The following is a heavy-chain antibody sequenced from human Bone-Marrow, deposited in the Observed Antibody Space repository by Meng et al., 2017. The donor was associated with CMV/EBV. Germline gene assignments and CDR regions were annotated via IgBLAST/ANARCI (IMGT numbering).Heavy chain of an antibody. CDR3: ARGVDYESSGYWGY. CDR1: GGSVSSGSYY. V-gene: IGHV4-61*01. D-gene: IGHD3-22*01. Sequence: SETLSLTCTVSGGSVSSGSYYWSWIRQPPGKGLEWIGYIYYSGSTNYNPSLKSRVTISLDTSKNQFSLRLSSVTAADTAVYYCARGVDYESSGYWGYWGQGTLVTVSS. CDR2: IYYSGST. J-gene: IGHJ4*02.